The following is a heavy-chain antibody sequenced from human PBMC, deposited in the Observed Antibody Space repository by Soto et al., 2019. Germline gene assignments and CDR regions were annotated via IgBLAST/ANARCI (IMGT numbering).Heavy chain of an antibody. CDR1: GGSISSGSYY. CDR3: ARPMSSYYDSSGYDWFDP. CDR2: IYYSGST. J-gene: IGHJ5*02. D-gene: IGHD3-22*01. V-gene: IGHV4-39*01. Sequence: PSDNLSRTCTVPGGSISSGSYYWGWFRQPPGKGLEWIGSIYYSGSTYYNPSLKSRVTISVDTSKNQFSLKLSSVTAADTAVYYCARPMSSYYDSSGYDWFDPWGQG.